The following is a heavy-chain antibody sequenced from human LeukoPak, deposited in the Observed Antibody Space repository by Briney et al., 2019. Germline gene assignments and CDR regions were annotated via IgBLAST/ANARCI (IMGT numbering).Heavy chain of an antibody. D-gene: IGHD3-22*01. Sequence: ASVKVSCKASGYTFTNYGISWVRQAPGQGLVWMGWISAYNGNTNYAQNLQGRVTVTTDTSTGTAYMELRSLRSDDTAVYYCARPRRYVVAYYFDYWGQGTLVTVSS. J-gene: IGHJ4*02. V-gene: IGHV1-18*01. CDR3: ARPRRYVVAYYFDY. CDR2: ISAYNGNT. CDR1: GYTFTNYG.